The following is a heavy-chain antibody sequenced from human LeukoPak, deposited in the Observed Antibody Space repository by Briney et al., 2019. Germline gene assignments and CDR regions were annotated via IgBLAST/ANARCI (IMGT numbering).Heavy chain of an antibody. CDR2: FDPEDGET. Sequence: GASAKVSCKVSGYTLTELSMHWVRQAPGKGLEWMGGFDPEDGETIYAQKFQGRVTMTEDTSTDTAYMELSSLRSEDTAVYYCARGITFGGVIVNVFDIWGQGTMVTVSS. D-gene: IGHD3-16*02. J-gene: IGHJ3*02. CDR1: GYTLTELS. V-gene: IGHV1-24*01. CDR3: ARGITFGGVIVNVFDI.